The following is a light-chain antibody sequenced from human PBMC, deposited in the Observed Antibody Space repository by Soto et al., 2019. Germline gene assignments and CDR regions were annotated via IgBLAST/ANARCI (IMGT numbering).Light chain of an antibody. CDR2: LGS. V-gene: IGKV2-28*01. CDR3: AQGLQTPLT. Sequence: DVVMTQSPLSLPVTPGEPASISCRSSRSLLSSNGYNYLNWYLQKPGQSPQLLIYLGSNRASGVPDRFSGSGSGTDFTLKISRVEAEDVGVYHCAQGLQTPLTFGGGTKVDIK. J-gene: IGKJ4*01. CDR1: RSLLSSNGYNY.